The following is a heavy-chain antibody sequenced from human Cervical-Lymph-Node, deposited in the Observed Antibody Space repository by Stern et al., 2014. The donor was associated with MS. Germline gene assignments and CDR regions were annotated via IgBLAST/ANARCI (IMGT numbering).Heavy chain of an antibody. CDR3: ARDRGSYSDY. CDR1: GYTFTAYF. Sequence: VQLVESGAEVERPGASVKGSCKASGYTFTAYFLHWVRQAPGQGLEWIGWISPKTGSATYAQKFQDRVTMTRYTSINTGYMEVSSLRSDDTAVYYCARDRGSYSDYWGQGTLVAVSS. D-gene: IGHD1-26*01. V-gene: IGHV1-2*02. CDR2: ISPKTGSA. J-gene: IGHJ4*02.